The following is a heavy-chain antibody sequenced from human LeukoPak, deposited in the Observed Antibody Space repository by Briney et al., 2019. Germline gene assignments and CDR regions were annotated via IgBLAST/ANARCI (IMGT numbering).Heavy chain of an antibody. CDR1: GFTFSSHG. CDR3: AKDMGYTVTTFGY. V-gene: IGHV3-23*01. J-gene: IGHJ4*02. Sequence: GGSLRLSCAASGFTFSSHGMSWVRQAPGKGLEWVSAISGSGGSTYYADSVKGRFTISRDNSKNTLYLQMNSLRAEDTAVYYCAKDMGYTVTTFGYWGQGTLVTVSS. D-gene: IGHD4-17*01. CDR2: ISGSGGST.